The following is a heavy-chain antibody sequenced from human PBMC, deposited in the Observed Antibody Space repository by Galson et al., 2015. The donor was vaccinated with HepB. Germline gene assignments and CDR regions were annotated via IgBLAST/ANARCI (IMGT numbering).Heavy chain of an antibody. D-gene: IGHD2-2*01. Sequence: SLRLSCAASGFTFSSYWMSWVRQAPGKGLEWVANIKQDGSEKYYVDSVKGRFTISRNNAKNSLYLQMNSLRAEDTAVYYCARTVVVPAASDYWGQGTLVTVSS. V-gene: IGHV3-7*01. CDR2: IKQDGSEK. J-gene: IGHJ4*02. CDR3: ARTVVVPAASDY. CDR1: GFTFSSYW.